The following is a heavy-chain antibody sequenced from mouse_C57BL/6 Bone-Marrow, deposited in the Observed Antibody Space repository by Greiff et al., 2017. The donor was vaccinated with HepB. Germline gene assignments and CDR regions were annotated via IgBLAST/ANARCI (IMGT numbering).Heavy chain of an antibody. CDR1: GYAFSSSW. CDR2: IYPGDGDT. J-gene: IGHJ4*01. CDR3: ARRSAQATWYAMDY. D-gene: IGHD3-2*02. Sequence: VHLVESGPELVKPGASVKISCKASGYAFSSSWMNWVKQRPGKGLEWIGRIYPGDGDTNYNGKFKGKATLTADKSSSTAYMQLSSLTSEDSAVYFCARRSAQATWYAMDYWGQGTSVTVSS. V-gene: IGHV1-82*01.